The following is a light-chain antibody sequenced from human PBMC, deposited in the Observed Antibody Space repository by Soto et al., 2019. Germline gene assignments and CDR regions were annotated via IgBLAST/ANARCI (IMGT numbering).Light chain of an antibody. Sequence: DIQMTQSPSTLSASVGDRVTITCRASQSVRSWLAWYQQKPGKAPKLLIFDGSTLESGVPSRFSGSGSGTEFTLTINSLQPDDSATYYCQQSNSYRTFGQATKVEVK. J-gene: IGKJ1*01. CDR3: QQSNSYRT. V-gene: IGKV1-5*01. CDR1: QSVRSW. CDR2: DGS.